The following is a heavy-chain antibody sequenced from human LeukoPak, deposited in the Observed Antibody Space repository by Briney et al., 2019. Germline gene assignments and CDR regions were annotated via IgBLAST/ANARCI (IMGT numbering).Heavy chain of an antibody. CDR2: IKQDGSEK. CDR1: GFTFSNYW. D-gene: IGHD3-10*02. CDR3: ARHLANVRWGVNPRWFDP. J-gene: IGHJ5*02. Sequence: GGCLRLSCAASGFTFSNYWMSWVRQAPGKGLEWVANIKQDGSEKYYVDSVKGRFTISRDNAKNSLYLQMNSLRAEDTAVYYCARHLANVRWGVNPRWFDPWGQGTLVTVSS. V-gene: IGHV3-7*01.